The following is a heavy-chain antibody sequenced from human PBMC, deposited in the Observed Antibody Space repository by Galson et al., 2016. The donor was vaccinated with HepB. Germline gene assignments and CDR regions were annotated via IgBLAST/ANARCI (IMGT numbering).Heavy chain of an antibody. V-gene: IGHV3-48*02. J-gene: IGHJ6*02. Sequence: SLRLSCAASRFTFSTYSMNWVRQAPGRGLEWVSYISRNSITIYYADSVKGRFTISRDNAKNSLYLQMNSLRDEDTAVYYCASALEMRDYYGMDVWGQGTTVTVSS. D-gene: IGHD1-1*01. CDR1: RFTFSTYS. CDR2: ISRNSITI. CDR3: ASALEMRDYYGMDV.